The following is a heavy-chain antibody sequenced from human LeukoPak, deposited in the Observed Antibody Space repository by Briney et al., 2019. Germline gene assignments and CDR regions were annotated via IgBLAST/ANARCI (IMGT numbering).Heavy chain of an antibody. CDR3: ARGWKYRNGYTVTELGSGYFDY. V-gene: IGHV4-61*02. J-gene: IGHJ4*02. CDR1: GGSISSGRYY. CDR2: IYTIGTT. D-gene: IGHD5-18*01. Sequence: PSQTLSLTCTVSGGSISSGRYYWSWIRQPAGKGLEGIGGIYTIGTTNCNPSLKSRVTMSVDTSKNQFSLKLSSVTAADTAVYYCARGWKYRNGYTVTELGSGYFDYWGQGTLVTVSS.